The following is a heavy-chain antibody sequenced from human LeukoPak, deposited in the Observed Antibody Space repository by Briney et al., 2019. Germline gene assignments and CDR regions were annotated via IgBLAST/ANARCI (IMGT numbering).Heavy chain of an antibody. Sequence: GGSLRRSCAASGFTGSSNYMSWVRQAPGKGLEWVSVIYSGGSTYYADSVKGRLTISRDNSKNTLYLQMNSLRAEDTAVYYCARLAVAGWTRAFDIWGQGTMVTVSS. CDR2: IYSGGST. J-gene: IGHJ3*02. V-gene: IGHV3-53*01. CDR1: GFTGSSNY. CDR3: ARLAVAGWTRAFDI. D-gene: IGHD6-19*01.